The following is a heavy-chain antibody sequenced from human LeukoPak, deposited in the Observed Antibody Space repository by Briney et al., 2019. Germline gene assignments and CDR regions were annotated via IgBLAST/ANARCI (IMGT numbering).Heavy chain of an antibody. D-gene: IGHD5-12*01. CDR2: ISSSGSTI. Sequence: GGSLRLSCAASGFTFSSYEMNWVRQAPGKGLEWVSYISSSGSTIYYADSVKGRFTISRDNAKNSVYLQMNSLRVEDTAVYYCASGKWLRAFDIWGQGTMVTVSS. CDR3: ASGKWLRAFDI. J-gene: IGHJ3*02. V-gene: IGHV3-48*03. CDR1: GFTFSSYE.